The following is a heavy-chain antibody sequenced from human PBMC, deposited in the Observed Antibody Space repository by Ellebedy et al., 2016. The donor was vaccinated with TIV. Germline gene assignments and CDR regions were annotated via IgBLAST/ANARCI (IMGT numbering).Heavy chain of an antibody. Sequence: ASVKVSCXASGYTFTSYDINWVRQATGQGLEWMGWMNPNSGNTGYAQKFQGRVTMTRNTSISTAYMELRSLRSDDTAVYYCARDLTMVRNWFDPWGQGTLVTVSS. V-gene: IGHV1-8*01. CDR3: ARDLTMVRNWFDP. D-gene: IGHD3-10*01. CDR2: MNPNSGNT. CDR1: GYTFTSYD. J-gene: IGHJ5*02.